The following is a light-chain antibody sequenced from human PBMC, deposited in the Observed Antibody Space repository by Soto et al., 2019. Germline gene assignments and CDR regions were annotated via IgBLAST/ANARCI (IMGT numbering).Light chain of an antibody. J-gene: IGKJ2*01. CDR3: MQATHFPYV. CDR2: KTS. V-gene: IGKV2-24*01. Sequence: DIVMTQTPLLSPVTLGQPASISCRSTQSLVHRDGNTYLNWLHQRPGQPPRLLIHKTSNRFSGDPDRFSGSGAGTDFTLEISRVEIEDVGLYYCMQATHFPYVFGQGTRLEI. CDR1: QSLVHRDGNTY.